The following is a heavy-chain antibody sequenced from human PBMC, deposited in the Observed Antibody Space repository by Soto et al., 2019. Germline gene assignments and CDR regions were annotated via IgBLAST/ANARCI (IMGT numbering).Heavy chain of an antibody. J-gene: IGHJ5*02. CDR3: ARDREYSGDNWFDP. V-gene: IGHV3-33*01. CDR2: ISSDGSKE. Sequence: QAQLAEYGGGVVPPGRSLRLSCVASGFTFNNYGIHWVRQAPGMGLEWVAVISSDGSKEYYGDSVKGRFTVYRDSSKDTLYLQMTSLRAEDTAVYYCARDREYSGDNWFDPWGQGTLVTVSS. D-gene: IGHD2-21*01. CDR1: GFTFNNYG.